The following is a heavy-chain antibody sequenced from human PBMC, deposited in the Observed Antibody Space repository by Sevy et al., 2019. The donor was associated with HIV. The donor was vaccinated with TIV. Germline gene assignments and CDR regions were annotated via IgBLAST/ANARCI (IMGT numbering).Heavy chain of an antibody. D-gene: IGHD3-10*02. J-gene: IGHJ4*02. CDR3: TKESFRGTYIRGDFDH. CDR2: ISSDGSNQ. V-gene: IGHV3-30*18. Sequence: GGSLRLSCSAFGFTFQTFGMHWVRQAPGKGPEWLAVISSDGSNQNYADSVKGRFTISRDNSKNLLFLQMNSLIPNDTAVYFCTKESFRGTYIRGDFDHWGQGTLVTVSS. CDR1: GFTFQTFG.